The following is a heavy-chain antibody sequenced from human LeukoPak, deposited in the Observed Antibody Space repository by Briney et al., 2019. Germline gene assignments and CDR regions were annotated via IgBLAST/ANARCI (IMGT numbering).Heavy chain of an antibody. CDR3: ARDRCSGGSCYLFEE. CDR1: GFTVSSNY. J-gene: IGHJ4*02. CDR2: IYSGGST. V-gene: IGHV3-53*01. D-gene: IGHD2-15*01. Sequence: GGSLRLSCAASGFTVSSNYMSWVRQAPGKGLEWVSVIYSGGSTYYADSVKGRFTISRDNSKNTLYLQMNSLRAEDTAVYYCARDRCSGGSCYLFEEWGQGTLVTVSS.